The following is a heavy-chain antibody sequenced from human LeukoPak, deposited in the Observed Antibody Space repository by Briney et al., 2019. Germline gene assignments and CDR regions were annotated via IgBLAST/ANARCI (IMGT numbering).Heavy chain of an antibody. Sequence: GGSLRLSCSASGVTFRTHSMHWVRQAPGKGLEWVAMICRGRNYQVYADYLHGRSTLYRDDSTSTLSLQLDSLRVEETAVYYCVTDPEDSGWDFWSWGQGALVTVSS. CDR2: ICRGRNYQ. CDR3: VTDPEDSGWDFWS. D-gene: IGHD6-25*01. V-gene: IGHV3-30*02. CDR1: GVTFRTHS. J-gene: IGHJ5*02.